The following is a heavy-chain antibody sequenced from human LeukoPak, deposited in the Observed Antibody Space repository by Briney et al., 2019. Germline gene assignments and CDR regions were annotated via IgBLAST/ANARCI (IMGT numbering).Heavy chain of an antibody. Sequence: ASVKVSCKASGYTFTSYDINWVRQATGQGLEWMGWMNPNSGNTGYAQKFQGRVTMTRNTSISTAYMELSSLRSEDTAVYYCARGGSGDCSGGSCYTIYYYYGMDVWAKGPRSPSP. CDR3: ARGGSGDCSGGSCYTIYYYYGMDV. J-gene: IGHJ6*02. D-gene: IGHD2-15*01. V-gene: IGHV1-8*01. CDR1: GYTFTSYD. CDR2: MNPNSGNT.